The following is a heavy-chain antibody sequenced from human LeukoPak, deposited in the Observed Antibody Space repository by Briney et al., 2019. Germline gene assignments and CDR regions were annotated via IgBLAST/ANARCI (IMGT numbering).Heavy chain of an antibody. J-gene: IGHJ4*02. D-gene: IGHD4-17*01. CDR2: IYYTGTT. Sequence: PSETLSLTCNFSDGSISSYYWSWIRQPPGKGLEWIGYIYYTGTTNYNPSLKSRVTVSIDTSKNQFSLRLTSVTAADTAVYYCARDAGDYEGILDYWGQGTLVTVSS. CDR3: ARDAGDYEGILDY. V-gene: IGHV4-59*01. CDR1: DGSISSYY.